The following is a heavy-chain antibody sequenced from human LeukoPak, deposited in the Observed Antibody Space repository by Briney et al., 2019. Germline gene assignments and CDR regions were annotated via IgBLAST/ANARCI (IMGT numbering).Heavy chain of an antibody. CDR2: ISGSGGST. CDR1: VVTFRSYG. CDR3: AKYSSVWTGDYFDY. Sequence: GRSLRLSCAASVVTFRSYGMQWVRQAPGKGLEWVSAISGSGGSTYYANSVKGRFTISRDNSKNTLYLQMNSLRAEDTAVYYCAKYSSVWTGDYFDYWGQGTLVTVSS. V-gene: IGHV3-23*01. D-gene: IGHD6-19*01. J-gene: IGHJ4*02.